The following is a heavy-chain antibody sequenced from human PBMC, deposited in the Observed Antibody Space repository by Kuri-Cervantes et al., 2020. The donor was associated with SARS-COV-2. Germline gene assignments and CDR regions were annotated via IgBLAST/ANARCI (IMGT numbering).Heavy chain of an antibody. CDR3: ARGVGSSGWYPLRGYYYYYMDV. CDR2: IIPIFGTA. Sequence: SVKVSCKASGGTFSSYAISWVRQAPGQGLEWMGGIIPIFGTANYAQKFQGRVTITADESTSTAYMELSSLRSEDTAVYYCARGVGSSGWYPLRGYYYYYMDVWGKGTMVTVSS. J-gene: IGHJ6*03. CDR1: GGTFSSYA. D-gene: IGHD6-19*01. V-gene: IGHV1-69*13.